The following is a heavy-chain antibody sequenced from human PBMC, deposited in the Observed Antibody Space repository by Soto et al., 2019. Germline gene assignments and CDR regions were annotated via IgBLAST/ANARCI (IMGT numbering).Heavy chain of an antibody. CDR1: GGSISSGGYY. J-gene: IGHJ5*02. Sequence: QVQLQESGPGLVKPSQTLSLTCTVSGGSISSGGYYWSWIRQHPGKGLEWIGYIYYSGSTYYNPSLTSRVTISVDTSKNQFSLKLSSVTAADTAGYYCARVFSDSSSFFDPWGQGTLVTVSS. D-gene: IGHD6-13*01. V-gene: IGHV4-31*03. CDR2: IYYSGST. CDR3: ARVFSDSSSFFDP.